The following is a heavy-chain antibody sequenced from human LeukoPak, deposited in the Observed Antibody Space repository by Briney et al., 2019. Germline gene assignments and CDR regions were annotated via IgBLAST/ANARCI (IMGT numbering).Heavy chain of an antibody. CDR2: IWYDGSNK. J-gene: IGHJ4*02. CDR1: GFTFSSYG. Sequence: GGSLRLSCAASGFTFSSYGMHWVRQAPGKGLEWVAVIWYDGSNKYYADSLKGRFTISRDNSKNTLYLQMNSLRAEDTAVYYCAKVRSSGWIYYFDYWGQGTLVTVSS. D-gene: IGHD6-19*01. V-gene: IGHV3-33*06. CDR3: AKVRSSGWIYYFDY.